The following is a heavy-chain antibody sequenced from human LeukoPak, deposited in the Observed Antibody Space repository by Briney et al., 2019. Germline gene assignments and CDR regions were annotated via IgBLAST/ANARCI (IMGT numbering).Heavy chain of an antibody. CDR2: ISSSGSTI. CDR3: ARDLSDFWSGYYSVGFDY. V-gene: IGHV3-11*01. CDR1: GFTFSDYY. J-gene: IGHJ4*02. Sequence: MTGGSLRLSCAASGFTFSDYYMSWIRQAPGKGLEWVSYISSSGSTIYYADSVKGRFTISRDHAKNSLYLQMNSLRAEDTAVYYCARDLSDFWSGYYSVGFDYWGQGTLVTVSS. D-gene: IGHD3-3*01.